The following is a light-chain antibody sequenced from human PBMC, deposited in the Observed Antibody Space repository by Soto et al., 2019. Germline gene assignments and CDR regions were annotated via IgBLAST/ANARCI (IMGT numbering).Light chain of an antibody. CDR3: QQRNNWPPVT. CDR1: QSINNY. CDR2: DAS. Sequence: EIVLTQSPVTLSLSPGERATLSCRASQSINNYLAWYQQKPGQAPRLLIYDASNRATGIPARFSGSGSGTDFTLTISSLEPEDFAVYYCQQRNNWPPVTFGGGTKVEIK. J-gene: IGKJ4*01. V-gene: IGKV3-11*01.